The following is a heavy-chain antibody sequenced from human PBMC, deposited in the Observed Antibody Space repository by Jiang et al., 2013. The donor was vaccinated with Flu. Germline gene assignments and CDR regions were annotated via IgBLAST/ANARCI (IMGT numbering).Heavy chain of an antibody. V-gene: IGHV4-4*02. CDR2: IYHSGST. D-gene: IGHD3-3*01. J-gene: IGHJ5*02. CDR1: GGSISSSNW. Sequence: SLTCAVSGGSISSSNWWSWVRQPPGKGLEWVGEIYHSGSTNYNPSLKSRVTISVDKSKNQFSLKLSSVTAADTAVYYCARGGYYDFWSGYFGDAWFDPWGQGTLVTVSS. CDR3: ARGGYYDFWSGYFGDAWFDP.